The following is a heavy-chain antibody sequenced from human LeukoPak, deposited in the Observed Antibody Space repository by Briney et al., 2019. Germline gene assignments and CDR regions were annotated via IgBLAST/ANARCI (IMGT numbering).Heavy chain of an antibody. V-gene: IGHV4-39*07. J-gene: IGHJ4*02. D-gene: IGHD2-2*01. CDR3: ARGEGVPAATYYFDY. Sequence: SETLSLTCTVSGGSISSGGYYWSWIRQPPGKGLEWIGEINHSGSTNYNPSLKSRVTISVDTSKNQFSLKLSSVTAADTAVYYCARGEGVPAATYYFDYWGQGTLVTVSS. CDR1: GGSISSGGYY. CDR2: INHSGST.